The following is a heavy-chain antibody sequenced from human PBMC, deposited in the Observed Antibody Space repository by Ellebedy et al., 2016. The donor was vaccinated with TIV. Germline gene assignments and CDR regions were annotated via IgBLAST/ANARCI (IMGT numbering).Heavy chain of an antibody. J-gene: IGHJ5*02. CDR3: ARVAPDGWFDP. CDR1: GGSISSYY. D-gene: IGHD5-12*01. Sequence: MPSETLSLTCTVSGGSISSYYWSWIRQPPGKGLEWIGYIYYSGSTNYNPSLKSRVTISVDTSKNQFSLKLSSVTAADTAVYYCARVAPDGWFDPWGQGTLVTVSS. CDR2: IYYSGST. V-gene: IGHV4-59*01.